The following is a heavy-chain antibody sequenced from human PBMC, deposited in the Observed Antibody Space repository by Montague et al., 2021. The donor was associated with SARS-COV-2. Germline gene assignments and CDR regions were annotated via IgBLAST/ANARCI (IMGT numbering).Heavy chain of an antibody. V-gene: IGHV4-34*01. J-gene: IGHJ4*02. D-gene: IGHD1-1*01. CDR2: INYGGST. Sequence: SETLSLTCAVYGGSFSDYHWTWIRQSPGEGLEWIGQINYGGSTKYNPSLKSRVTISKDTSKNQFSLKLTSVTAADTAVYYCARGAPGYWGQGTLVTVSS. CDR3: ARGAPGY. CDR1: GGSFSDYH.